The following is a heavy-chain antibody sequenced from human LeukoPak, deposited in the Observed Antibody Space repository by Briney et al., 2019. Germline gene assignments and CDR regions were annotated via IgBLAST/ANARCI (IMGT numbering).Heavy chain of an antibody. Sequence: GASVKVSCKASGGTFSSYAISWVRQAPGQGREWMGRIIPIFGIANYAQKFQGRVTITADKSTSTAYMELSSLRSEDTAVYYCAADVIRGYSYGPRDYWGQGTLVTVSS. CDR2: IIPIFGIA. V-gene: IGHV1-69*04. CDR3: AADVIRGYSYGPRDY. D-gene: IGHD5-18*01. CDR1: GGTFSSYA. J-gene: IGHJ4*02.